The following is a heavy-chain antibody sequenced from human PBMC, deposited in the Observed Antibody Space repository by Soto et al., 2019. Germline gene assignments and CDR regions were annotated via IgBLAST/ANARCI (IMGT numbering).Heavy chain of an antibody. CDR3: ARGYCTATICDPWFDP. J-gene: IGHJ5*02. Sequence: SETLSLTCTVSGGSISSGDYYWSWIRQPPGKGLEWIGYIYYSGSTYYNPSLKSRVTISVDKSITTAYLQWNSLKASDTAMYYCARGYCTATICDPWFDPWGQGTLVTVSS. CDR1: GGSISSGDYY. V-gene: IGHV4-30-4*01. D-gene: IGHD2-8*02. CDR2: IYYSGST.